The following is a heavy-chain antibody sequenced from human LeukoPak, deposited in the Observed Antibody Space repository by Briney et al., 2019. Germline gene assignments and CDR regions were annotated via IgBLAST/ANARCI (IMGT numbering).Heavy chain of an antibody. CDR1: GGSISSSNW. Sequence: PSETLSLTCAVSGGSISSSNWWSWVRQPPGKGLEWIGEIYHSGSTNYNPSLKSRVTISVDTSKNQFSLKLSSVTAADTAVYYCARLRSTYSYGYRAFDYWGQGTLVTVSS. J-gene: IGHJ4*02. V-gene: IGHV4-4*02. CDR2: IYHSGST. CDR3: ARLRSTYSYGYRAFDY. D-gene: IGHD5-18*01.